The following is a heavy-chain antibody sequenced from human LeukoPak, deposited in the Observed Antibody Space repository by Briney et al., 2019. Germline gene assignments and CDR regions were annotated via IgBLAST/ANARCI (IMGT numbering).Heavy chain of an antibody. CDR3: ARAVEMAYNFWYFDL. CDR1: GASISSSSYY. V-gene: IGHV4-39*01. D-gene: IGHD5-24*01. J-gene: IGHJ2*01. CDR2: IHYSGST. Sequence: PSETLSLTCTVSGASISSSSYYWGWIRQPPGKGLEWIGSIHYSGSTYYKSSLKSRVTISVDTSKNQFSLKLSSVTAADTTVYYCARAVEMAYNFWYFDLWGRGTLVTVSS.